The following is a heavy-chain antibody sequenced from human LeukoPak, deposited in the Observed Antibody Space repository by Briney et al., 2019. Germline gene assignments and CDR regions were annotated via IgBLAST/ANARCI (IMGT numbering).Heavy chain of an antibody. J-gene: IGHJ4*02. Sequence: SETLSLTCTVSGGSISSYYWSWIRQPPGKGLEWIGYIYNSGSTNYNPSLKSRVTISVDTSKNQFSLKLSSVTAADTAVYYCARGKLKRGYSYGYGYFDYWGQGTLVTVPS. CDR1: GGSISSYY. CDR3: ARGKLKRGYSYGYGYFDY. V-gene: IGHV4-59*01. D-gene: IGHD5-18*01. CDR2: IYNSGST.